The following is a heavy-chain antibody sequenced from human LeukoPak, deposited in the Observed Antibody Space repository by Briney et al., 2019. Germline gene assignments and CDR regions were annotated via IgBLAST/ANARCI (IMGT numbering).Heavy chain of an antibody. CDR1: GYRFAIYW. CDR2: IYPGDSDT. V-gene: IGHV5-51*01. D-gene: IGHD3-22*01. Sequence: GESLKISCKGSGYRFAIYWIGWVRQMPGKGLEWMGIIYPGDSDTRDSPSFQGQVTISADKSISTAYLQWSSLKASGTAIYHCARQSDYDSSGPTSSAFDIWGQGTMVTVSS. J-gene: IGHJ3*02. CDR3: ARQSDYDSSGPTSSAFDI.